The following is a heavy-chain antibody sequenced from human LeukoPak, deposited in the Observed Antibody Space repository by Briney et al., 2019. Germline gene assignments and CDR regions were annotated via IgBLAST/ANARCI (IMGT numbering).Heavy chain of an antibody. Sequence: ASVKVSCKAPGYTFTSYGISWVRQAPGQGLEWMGWISAYNGNTNYAQKLRGRVTMTTDTSTSTAYMELRSLRSDDTAVYYCARGAPLSYYYYGMDVWGQGTTVTVSS. CDR2: ISAYNGNT. CDR1: GYTFTSYG. J-gene: IGHJ6*02. V-gene: IGHV1-18*01. CDR3: ARGAPLSYYYYGMDV.